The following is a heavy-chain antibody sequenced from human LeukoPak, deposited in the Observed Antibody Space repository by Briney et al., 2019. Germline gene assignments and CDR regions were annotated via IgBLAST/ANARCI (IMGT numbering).Heavy chain of an antibody. CDR1: GFTFTSNW. CDR2: RKQDRSEK. Sequence: GGSMRLSCEASGFTFTSNWMSWVRQAPRRGREWVANRKQDRSEKDYVDSVKRRFTISRDNAKNSLYLQMNRLSAEDTAGYYWARVGGYSIFDYWGQGTLVTVSS. CDR3: ARVGGYSIFDY. V-gene: IGHV3-7*01. D-gene: IGHD2-15*01. J-gene: IGHJ4*02.